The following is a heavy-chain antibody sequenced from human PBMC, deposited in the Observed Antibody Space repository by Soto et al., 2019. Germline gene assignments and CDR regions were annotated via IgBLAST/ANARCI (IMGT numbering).Heavy chain of an antibody. CDR3: ARSSGTYYYYGMDV. CDR2: IYYSGST. V-gene: IGHV4-39*01. J-gene: IGHJ6*02. Sequence: SDTLTLTSTVSGGSISSSSYSCAWIRQPPGKGLEWIGSIYYSGSTYYNPSLKSRVTISVDTSKNQFSLKLSSVTAADTAVYYCARSSGTYYYYGMDVWGQGTTVT. D-gene: IGHD1-7*01. CDR1: GGSISSSSYS.